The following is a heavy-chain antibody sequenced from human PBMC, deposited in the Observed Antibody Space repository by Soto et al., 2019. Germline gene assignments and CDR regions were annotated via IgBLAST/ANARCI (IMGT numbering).Heavy chain of an antibody. CDR2: IYHSGHK. D-gene: IGHD3-3*01. Sequence: PSETLSLTCSVPGGSISSGDNYWSWIRQPPGKGLEFIGYIYHSGHKYYNPSLKSRVAISVDTSKNQFSLKLSSVTAADTAMYYCARVIWSGSFRRAFDFWGQGTLVTVSS. CDR1: GGSISSGDNY. CDR3: ARVIWSGSFRRAFDF. V-gene: IGHV4-30-4*01. J-gene: IGHJ3*01.